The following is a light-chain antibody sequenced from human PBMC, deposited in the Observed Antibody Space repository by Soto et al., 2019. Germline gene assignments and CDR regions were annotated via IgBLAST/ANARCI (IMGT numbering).Light chain of an antibody. Sequence: DIQMTQSPSSLSASVGDSVTITCRASQNINSCLNWYQHKPGKAPNLLIYAASSLHSGVPSRFSGSGSGTHFTLTISSLQPDDFAIYYCQQSYNNPTFGQGTKVDI. CDR1: QNINSC. J-gene: IGKJ1*01. CDR3: QQSYNNPT. CDR2: AAS. V-gene: IGKV1-39*01.